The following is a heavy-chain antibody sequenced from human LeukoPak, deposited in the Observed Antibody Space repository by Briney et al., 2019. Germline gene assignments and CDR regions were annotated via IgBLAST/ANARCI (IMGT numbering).Heavy chain of an antibody. D-gene: IGHD3-22*01. CDR2: INPSGGST. CDR3: ARDAYTYDSSGYYGFGVDY. V-gene: IGHV1-46*01. CDR1: GYTFTSYY. Sequence: ASVKVSCKASGYTFTSYYMHWVRQAPGQGLEWMGIINPSGGSTSYAQKFQGRVTMTRDTSTSTVYMELSSLRSEDTAVYYCARDAYTYDSSGYYGFGVDYWGQGTLVTVST. J-gene: IGHJ4*02.